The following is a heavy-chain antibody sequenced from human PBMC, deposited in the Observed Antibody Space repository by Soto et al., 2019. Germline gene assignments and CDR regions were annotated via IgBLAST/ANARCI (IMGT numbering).Heavy chain of an antibody. J-gene: IGHJ5*02. V-gene: IGHV1-24*01. D-gene: IGHD1-7*01. Sequence: ASVKVSCKVSGYTLTELSMHWVRQAPGKGLEWMGGFDPEDGETIYAQKFQGRVTMTEDTSTDTAYMELSSLRSEDTAVYYCATEFITGTYNWFDPWGQGTLVTVSS. CDR2: FDPEDGET. CDR3: ATEFITGTYNWFDP. CDR1: GYTLTELS.